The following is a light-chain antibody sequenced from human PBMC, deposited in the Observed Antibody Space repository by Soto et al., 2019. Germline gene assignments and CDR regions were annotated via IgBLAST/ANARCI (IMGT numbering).Light chain of an antibody. V-gene: IGLV1-44*01. CDR1: NSNIGSNT. CDR3: AAWDDSLTGHWM. CDR2: SNN. J-gene: IGLJ3*02. Sequence: QSVLTQPPSASGTPGQRVTISCSGSNSNIGSNTVNWYQQLPGTAPKLLIYSNNQRPSGVPDRFSGSKSGTSASLAISGLQSEDEADYYCAAWDDSLTGHWMFGGGTKVTVL.